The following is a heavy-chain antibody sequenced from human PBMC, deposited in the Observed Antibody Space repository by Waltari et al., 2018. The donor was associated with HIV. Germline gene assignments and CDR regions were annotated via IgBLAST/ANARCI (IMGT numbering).Heavy chain of an antibody. Sequence: QVQLQESGPGLLKPSETLSLTCVVSGYSITSDYNWGWIRQPPGKGLEWIGSVYHSGSTLHNPSLHSRVTISIDMSKSQFSLKLSSVTAADTAVYYCARAGVVPALFDLWGRGTLVTVSS. J-gene: IGHJ2*01. D-gene: IGHD2-21*01. CDR3: ARAGVVPALFDL. V-gene: IGHV4-38-2*01. CDR1: GYSITSDYN. CDR2: VYHSGST.